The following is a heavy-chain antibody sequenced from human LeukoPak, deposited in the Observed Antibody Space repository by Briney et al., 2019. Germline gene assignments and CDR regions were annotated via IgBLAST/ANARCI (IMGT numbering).Heavy chain of an antibody. Sequence: PSETLSLTCAVYGGSFSGYYWSWIRQPPGKGLEWIGEINHSGSTNYNPSLKSRVTISVDTSKNQFSLKLSSVTAADTAVYYCARTIAAAGTYYFDYWGQGTLLTVSS. D-gene: IGHD6-13*01. V-gene: IGHV4-34*01. CDR2: INHSGST. CDR3: ARTIAAAGTYYFDY. CDR1: GGSFSGYY. J-gene: IGHJ4*02.